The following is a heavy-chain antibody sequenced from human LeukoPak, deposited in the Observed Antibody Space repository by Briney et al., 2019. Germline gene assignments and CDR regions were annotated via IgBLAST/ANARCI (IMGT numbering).Heavy chain of an antibody. Sequence: PSETLSLTCAVSGGSISSSNWWSWVRQPPGKGLEWIGEIYHSGSTNYNPSLKSRVTISVDTSKNQFSLKLSSVTAADTAVYYCARHSSTGDLFDYWGQGTLVTVSS. CDR2: IYHSGST. CDR1: GGSISSSNW. V-gene: IGHV4-4*02. J-gene: IGHJ4*02. D-gene: IGHD7-27*01. CDR3: ARHSSTGDLFDY.